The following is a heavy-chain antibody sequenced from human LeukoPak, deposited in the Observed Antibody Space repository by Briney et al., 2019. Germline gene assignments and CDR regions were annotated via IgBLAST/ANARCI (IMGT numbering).Heavy chain of an antibody. CDR1: GGSISSSSYY. V-gene: IGHV4-39*01. CDR2: IYYTGRT. J-gene: IGHJ1*01. D-gene: IGHD3-22*01. Sequence: SETLSLTCAVYGGSISSSSYYWGWIRQPPGKGLEWIGSIYYTGRTYYNSSLKSRLTISIDTSKNQFSLKLTSVTAADTAVYYCARRRYYDSTGYLDWGQGTLITVSS. CDR3: ARRRYYDSTGYLD.